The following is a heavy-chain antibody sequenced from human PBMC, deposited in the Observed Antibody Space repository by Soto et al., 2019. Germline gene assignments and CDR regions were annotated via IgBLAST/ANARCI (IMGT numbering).Heavy chain of an antibody. CDR3: ARGYCSGGSCYSDY. CDR1: GGTFNSYT. J-gene: IGHJ4*02. D-gene: IGHD2-15*01. V-gene: IGHV1-69*13. Sequence: ASVKVSCKASGGTFNSYTINWVRQAPGQGLEWMGGIIPMFGTANYAQKFQGRVTITADESTSTAYMELSSLRSEDTAMYYCARGYCSGGSCYSDYWGQGTLVTVSS. CDR2: IIPMFGTA.